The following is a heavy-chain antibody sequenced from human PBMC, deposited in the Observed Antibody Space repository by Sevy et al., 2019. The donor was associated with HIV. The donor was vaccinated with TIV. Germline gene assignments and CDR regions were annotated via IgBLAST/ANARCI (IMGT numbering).Heavy chain of an antibody. CDR1: GFTFSSYT. Sequence: GGSLRLSCAASGFTFSSYTLNWVRQAPGKGLEWVSSISYSSEYIYYADSVKGRFTISRDNAKNSLYLQMSSLRAEDMAVYYCATDKGRYDPFDYRGQGTLVTVSS. J-gene: IGHJ4*02. V-gene: IGHV3-21*01. CDR3: ATDKGRYDPFDY. D-gene: IGHD5-12*01. CDR2: ISYSSEYI.